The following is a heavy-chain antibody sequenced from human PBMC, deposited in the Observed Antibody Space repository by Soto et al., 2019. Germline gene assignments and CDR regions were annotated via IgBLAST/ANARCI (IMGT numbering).Heavy chain of an antibody. J-gene: IGHJ4*02. Sequence: QVQLQESGPGVVKPSATLSLTCAVSGDSISSGGWWSWVRQPPGKGLEWIGEIYHSGSTNYNPSLKSRVSISVDKSKNHFSLNLNSVNAADTAIYYCAKDGRNGYNLFYWGQGTRVTVSS. V-gene: IGHV4-4*02. CDR1: GDSISSGGW. CDR3: AKDGRNGYNLFY. CDR2: IYHSGST. D-gene: IGHD5-12*01.